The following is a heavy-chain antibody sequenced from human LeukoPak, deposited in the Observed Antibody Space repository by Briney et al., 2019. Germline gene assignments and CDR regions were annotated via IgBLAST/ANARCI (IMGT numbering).Heavy chain of an antibody. CDR1: GFTFSSYG. CDR3: AKDPYKVVVAAQGFDP. D-gene: IGHD2-15*01. Sequence: GGSLRLSCAASGFTFSSYGMSWVRQAPGKGLEWVSAISGSGGSTYYADSVKGRFTISRDNSKNTLYLQMNSLRAEDTAVYYCAKDPYKVVVAAQGFDPWGQGTLVTVSS. J-gene: IGHJ5*02. V-gene: IGHV3-23*01. CDR2: ISGSGGST.